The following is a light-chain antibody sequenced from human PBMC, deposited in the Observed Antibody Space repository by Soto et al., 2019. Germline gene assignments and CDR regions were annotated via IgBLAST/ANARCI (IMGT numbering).Light chain of an antibody. Sequence: DIQMTQSPSSLSASVGDSVTVTCRASQSINNYLNWYQQKPGKVPTLLIYAASTLHCGVPSRFTGSRSRTDFTLTISSLQPEDFATYYCQKSYSTPYTFGQGTKLEIK. CDR3: QKSYSTPYT. CDR2: AAS. CDR1: QSINNY. J-gene: IGKJ2*01. V-gene: IGKV1-39*01.